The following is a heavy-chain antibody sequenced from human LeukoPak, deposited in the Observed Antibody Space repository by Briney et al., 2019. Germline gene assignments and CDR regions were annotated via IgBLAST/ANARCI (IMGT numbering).Heavy chain of an antibody. J-gene: IGHJ4*02. D-gene: IGHD1-7*01. CDR1: GFTFSSYG. Sequence: GGSLRLSCAASGFTFSSYGMHWVRQAPGKGLEWVAFIRYDGSNKYYADSVKGRFTISRDNAKNSLFLQMNSLRAEDTAVYYCAKGRTNLFWGQGTLVTVSS. CDR2: IRYDGSNK. V-gene: IGHV3-30*02. CDR3: AKGRTNLF.